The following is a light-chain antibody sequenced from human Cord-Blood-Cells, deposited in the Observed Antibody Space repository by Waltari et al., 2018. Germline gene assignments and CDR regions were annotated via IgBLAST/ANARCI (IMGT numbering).Light chain of an antibody. CDR3: QQYNNWPFT. V-gene: IGKV3-15*01. CDR1: QSVSSN. J-gene: IGKJ3*01. Sequence: ELVMTQSPATLSVSPWERATLSCRASQSVSSNLDWYQQKPGQAPRLLIYGASTRATGIPARFSGSGSGTEFTLTISSLESEDFAVYYCQQYNNWPFTFGPGTKVDIK. CDR2: GAS.